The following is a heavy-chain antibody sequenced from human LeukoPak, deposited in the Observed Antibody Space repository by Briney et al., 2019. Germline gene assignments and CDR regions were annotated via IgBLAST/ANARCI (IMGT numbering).Heavy chain of an antibody. V-gene: IGHV4-59*01. D-gene: IGHD6-19*01. CDR1: GGSINNFY. CDR2: IYYSGNT. CDR3: ARGGWSLDC. J-gene: IGHJ4*02. Sequence: SETLSLTCTVSGGSINNFYWSWIRQPPGKGLEWIGYIYYSGNTNYNPSLKSRVTISVDTSKNQFSLQLSSVTTADTAVYYCARGGWSLDCWGQGTLVTVSS.